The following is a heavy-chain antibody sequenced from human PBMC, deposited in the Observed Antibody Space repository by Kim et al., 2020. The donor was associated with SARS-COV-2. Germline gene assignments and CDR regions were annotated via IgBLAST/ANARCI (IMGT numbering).Heavy chain of an antibody. D-gene: IGHD6-13*01. CDR3: ARRAGYTNNRHPVDY. V-gene: IGHV4-39*07. J-gene: IGHJ4*02. Sequence: NPSLKSRVTISVDMSKNQFSLRLSSVTAADTAVYYCARRAGYTNNRHPVDYWGQGTLVTVSS.